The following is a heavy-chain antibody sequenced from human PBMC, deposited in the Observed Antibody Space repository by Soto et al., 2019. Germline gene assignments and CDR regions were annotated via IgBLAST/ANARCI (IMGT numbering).Heavy chain of an antibody. V-gene: IGHV1-8*01. J-gene: IGHJ6*02. Sequence: ASVKVSCKASGYTFTSYDINWVRQATGQGLEWMGWMNPNSGNTGYAQKFQGRVTMTRNTSISTAYMELSSLRSEDTAVYYCARGSGWYYGMDVWGQGTTVTVSS. D-gene: IGHD6-19*01. CDR1: GYTFTSYD. CDR3: ARGSGWYYGMDV. CDR2: MNPNSGNT.